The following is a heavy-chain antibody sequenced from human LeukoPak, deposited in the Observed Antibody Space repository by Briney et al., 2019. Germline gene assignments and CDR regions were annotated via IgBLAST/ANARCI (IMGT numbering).Heavy chain of an antibody. CDR1: GFTFSSYA. CDR2: ISYDGSNK. J-gene: IGHJ4*02. D-gene: IGHD1-7*01. V-gene: IGHV3-30-3*01. CDR3: AKGPRETRAYFDY. Sequence: PGGSLRLSCAASGFTFSSYAMHWVRQAPGKGLEWVAVISYDGSNKYYADSVKGRFTISRDNSKNTLYLQMNSLRAEDTAVYYCAKGPRETRAYFDYWGQGTLVTVSS.